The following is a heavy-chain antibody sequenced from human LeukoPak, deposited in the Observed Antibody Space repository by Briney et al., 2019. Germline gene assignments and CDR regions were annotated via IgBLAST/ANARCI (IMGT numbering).Heavy chain of an antibody. D-gene: IGHD3-16*02. Sequence: SETLSLTCAVYGGSFSGYYWSWIRQPPGKGLEWIGEINHSGSTNYNPSLKSRVTISVDTSKNQFSLKLSSVTAADTAVYYCARLYDYVWGSYRYAFDYWGQGTLVAVSS. CDR3: ARLYDYVWGSYRYAFDY. V-gene: IGHV4-34*01. CDR2: INHSGST. J-gene: IGHJ4*02. CDR1: GGSFSGYY.